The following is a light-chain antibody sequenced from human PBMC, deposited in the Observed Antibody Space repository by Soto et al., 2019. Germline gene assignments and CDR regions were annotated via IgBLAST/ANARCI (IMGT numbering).Light chain of an antibody. J-gene: IGLJ3*02. V-gene: IGLV1-51*02. Sequence: QSVLTQPPSVSAAPGQKVTISCSGRSFNIGNNYVSWFQHLPGTAPKLLIYENNKRPPGIPDRFSGSKSGTSATLGITGLQTGDEADYYCGSWDSSLSAGVFGGGTNVTVL. CDR3: GSWDSSLSAGV. CDR2: ENN. CDR1: SFNIGNNY.